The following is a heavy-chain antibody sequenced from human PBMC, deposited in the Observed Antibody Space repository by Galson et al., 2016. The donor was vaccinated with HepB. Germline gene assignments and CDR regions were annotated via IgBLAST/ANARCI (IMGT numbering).Heavy chain of an antibody. CDR1: GYTFSNYG. D-gene: IGHD2-15*01. CDR3: AVVMVDFELDAFDF. J-gene: IGHJ3*01. V-gene: IGHV1-24*01. CDR2: FDPDDGER. Sequence: SVKVSCKASGYTFSNYGITWVRQAPGQGPEWMGGFDPDDGERMYAEKFQGRVTKTGDTSTDTAYMDLSSLRSADTAVSYCAVVMVDFELDAFDFWGQGTMVTVSA.